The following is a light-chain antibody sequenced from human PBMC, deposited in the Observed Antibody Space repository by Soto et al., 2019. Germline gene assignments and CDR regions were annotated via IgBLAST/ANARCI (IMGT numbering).Light chain of an antibody. J-gene: IGKJ2*01. CDR1: QSISTW. Sequence: DIQMTQSPSTLSASVGDRVTITCRASQSISTWLAWYQQKSGKAPKLLIYDASSLQSGVPSRFSGHGSGTDFTITISSLQPDYFATYYCQQYNSYTPFGQGTKLEIK. CDR3: QQYNSYTP. CDR2: DAS. V-gene: IGKV1-5*01.